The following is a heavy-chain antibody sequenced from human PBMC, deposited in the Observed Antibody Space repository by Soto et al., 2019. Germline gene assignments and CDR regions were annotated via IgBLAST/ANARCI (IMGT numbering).Heavy chain of an antibody. CDR2: IYYSGST. Sequence: PSETLSLTCTVSCGSVSSGSYYWSWIRQPPGKGLEWIGYIYYSGSTNYNPSLKSRVTISVDTSKNQFSLKLSSVTAADTAVYYCARDVRQDPSGWYGGDYYYGMDVWGQGTTVTVSS. V-gene: IGHV4-61*01. J-gene: IGHJ6*02. CDR3: ARDVRQDPSGWYGGDYYYGMDV. CDR1: CGSVSSGSYY. D-gene: IGHD6-19*01.